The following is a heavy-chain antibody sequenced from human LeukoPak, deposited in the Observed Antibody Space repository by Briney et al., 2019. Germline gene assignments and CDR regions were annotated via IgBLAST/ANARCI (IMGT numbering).Heavy chain of an antibody. V-gene: IGHV4-59*08. D-gene: IGHD3-22*01. Sequence: SETLSLTCTVSGASINNNFWTWIRQPPGKGLEWIGYIHSSGSANYNPSLKSRVIISGDTSKNQISLNLTSVTAADTAVCFCARHRDYYDTWGHGTLVTVSS. CDR2: IHSSGSA. CDR1: GASINNNF. J-gene: IGHJ4*01. CDR3: ARHRDYYDT.